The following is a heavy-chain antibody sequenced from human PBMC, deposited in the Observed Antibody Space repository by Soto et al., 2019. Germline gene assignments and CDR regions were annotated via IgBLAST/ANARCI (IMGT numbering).Heavy chain of an antibody. CDR2: ISYDGSNK. CDR3: AKGREMATMDY. J-gene: IGHJ4*02. V-gene: IGHV3-30*18. Sequence: QVQLVESGGGVVQPGRSLRLSCAASGFTFSSYGMHWVRQAPGKGLEWVAVISYDGSNKYYADSVKGRFTISRDNSKNTLYLQMNSLRAEDTAVYYCAKGREMATMDYWGQGTPVTVSS. D-gene: IGHD5-12*01. CDR1: GFTFSSYG.